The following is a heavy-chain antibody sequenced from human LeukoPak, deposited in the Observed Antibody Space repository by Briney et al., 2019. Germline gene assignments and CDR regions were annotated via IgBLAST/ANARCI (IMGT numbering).Heavy chain of an antibody. CDR2: IRYDGSNK. CDR3: ARRTTVIPDAFDI. D-gene: IGHD4-17*01. J-gene: IGHJ3*02. V-gene: IGHV3-30*02. CDR1: GFTFSSYG. Sequence: GGSLRLSCAASGFTFSSYGMHWVRQAPGKGLEWVAFIRYDGSNKYYADSVKGRFTISRDNSKNTLYLQMNSLRAEDTAVYYCARRTTVIPDAFDIWGQGTMVTVSS.